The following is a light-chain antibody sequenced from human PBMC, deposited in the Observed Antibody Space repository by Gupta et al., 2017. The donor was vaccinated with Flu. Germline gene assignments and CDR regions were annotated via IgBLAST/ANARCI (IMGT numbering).Light chain of an antibody. V-gene: IGKV1-5*03. CDR3: QQYNSYSGYT. Sequence: ASVGDRVTITCRASQSISSWLAWYQQKPGKAPKLLIYKASSLESGVPSRFSGSGSGTEFTLTISSLQPDDFATYYCQQYNSYSGYTFGQGTKLEIK. CDR2: KAS. J-gene: IGKJ2*01. CDR1: QSISSW.